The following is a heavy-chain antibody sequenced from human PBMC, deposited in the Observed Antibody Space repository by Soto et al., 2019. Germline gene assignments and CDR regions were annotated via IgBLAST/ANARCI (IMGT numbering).Heavy chain of an antibody. V-gene: IGHV4-34*01. J-gene: IGHJ6*03. CDR3: ARGGISHWAYFYYMXA. Sequence: PSETLSLTCVVSGGSLIDYFWSWIRQPPGMALEWIGEINHLGSINYNPSLKSRVTMSVDTSKNQFSLTLNSVTAADTATYYCARGGISHWAYFYYMXAWDRGTTVXVS. D-gene: IGHD2-21*01. CDR1: GGSLIDYF. CDR2: INHLGSI.